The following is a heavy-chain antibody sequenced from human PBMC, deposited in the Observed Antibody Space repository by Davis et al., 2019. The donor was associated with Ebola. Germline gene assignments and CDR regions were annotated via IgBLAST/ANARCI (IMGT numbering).Heavy chain of an antibody. CDR1: GYTFTSYG. D-gene: IGHD2-15*01. J-gene: IGHJ6*02. V-gene: IGHV1-69*04. Sequence: SVKVSCKASGYTFTSYGISWVRQAPGQGLEWMGRIIPILGIANYAQKFQGRVTITADKSTSTAYMELSSLRSEDTAVYYCARGGIVVVVAAIDGMDVWGQGTTVTVSS. CDR3: ARGGIVVVVAAIDGMDV. CDR2: IIPILGIA.